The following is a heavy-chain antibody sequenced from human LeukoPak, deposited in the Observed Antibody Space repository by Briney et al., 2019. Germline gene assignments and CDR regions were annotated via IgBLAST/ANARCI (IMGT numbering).Heavy chain of an antibody. J-gene: IGHJ4*02. CDR3: ARGVAAAALQLLGFDY. D-gene: IGHD6-13*01. CDR2: IIPIFGTA. CDR1: GGTFSSYA. Sequence: SVKVSCKASGGTFSSYAISWVRQAPGQGLEWMGGIIPIFGTANYAQKFQGRVTITADESTSTAYMELSSLRSEDTAVYYCARGVAAAALQLLGFDYWGQGTLVTVSS. V-gene: IGHV1-69*13.